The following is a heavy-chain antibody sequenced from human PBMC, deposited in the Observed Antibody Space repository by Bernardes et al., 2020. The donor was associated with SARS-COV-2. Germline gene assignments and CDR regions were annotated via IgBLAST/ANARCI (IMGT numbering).Heavy chain of an antibody. CDR2: INPKSGGT. J-gene: IGHJ3*02. D-gene: IGHD2-2*01. V-gene: IGHV1-2*04. CDR1: GYTFTGYY. Sequence: ASVKVSCKASGYTFTGYYMHWVRQDPGQGLEWMGWINPKSGGTNYAQKFQGWVTMARDTSISTAYMELSRLRSDDTAVYYCARGADCSSTSCYERGAFDIWGQGTMVTVSS. CDR3: ARGADCSSTSCYERGAFDI.